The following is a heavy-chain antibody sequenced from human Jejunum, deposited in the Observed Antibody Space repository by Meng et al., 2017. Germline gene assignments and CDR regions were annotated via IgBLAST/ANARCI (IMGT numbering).Heavy chain of an antibody. CDR3: SRGQGDS. J-gene: IGHJ5*01. CDR1: GDSISSGGYS. Sequence: GSLRLSCTVSGDSISSGGYSWGWIRQPPGKGLEWIGIIYYGGSASYNPSLRSRLTISMDTSKSQFSLNLSSVTAADTAVYYCSRGQGDSWGQGTRVTVSS. CDR2: IYYGGSA. V-gene: IGHV4-39*07.